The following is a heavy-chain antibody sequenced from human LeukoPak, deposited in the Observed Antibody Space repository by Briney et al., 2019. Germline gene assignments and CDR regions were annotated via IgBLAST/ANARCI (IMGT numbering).Heavy chain of an antibody. CDR3: ARPLRDGYRRDGFDI. Sequence: SQTLSLTCTVSGGSLSSGGYYWSWIRQHPGTGLEWIGYIYYSGSTYYNPSLKSRVTISVDTSKNQFSLKLSSVTGADTAVYYCARPLRDGYRRDGFDIWGQGTMVTVSS. CDR1: GGSLSSGGYY. D-gene: IGHD5-24*01. J-gene: IGHJ3*02. V-gene: IGHV4-31*03. CDR2: IYYSGST.